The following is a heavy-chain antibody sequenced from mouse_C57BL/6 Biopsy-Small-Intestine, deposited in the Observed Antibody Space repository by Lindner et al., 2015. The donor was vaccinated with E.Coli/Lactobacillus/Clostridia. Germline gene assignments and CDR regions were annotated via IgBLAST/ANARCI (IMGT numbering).Heavy chain of an antibody. Sequence: SVKVSCKASGYTFTTYYMYWVRQAPGQGLEWIGVINPSGGTTSCAQKFQGRVTMTRDTSTSTVYMELSSLGSEDTAMYYCARSSGIVVANRPQGWYGMDVWGQGTMVTVSS. CDR2: INPSGGTT. CDR3: ARSSGIVVANRPQGWYGMDV. CDR1: GYTFTTYY. D-gene: IGHD1-1*01. V-gene: IGHV1-55*01. J-gene: IGHJ1*01.